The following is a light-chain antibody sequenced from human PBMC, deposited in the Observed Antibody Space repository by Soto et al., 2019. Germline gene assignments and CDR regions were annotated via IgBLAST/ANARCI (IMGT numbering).Light chain of an antibody. V-gene: IGKV3-20*01. CDR2: GTS. CDR3: QQYVGSSRT. CDR1: QSVNGNY. J-gene: IGKJ1*01. Sequence: ETVLTQSPGTLSLSPGERATLSCRASQSVNGNYLAWYQQKPGQAPRLLIYGTSSRATGIPDRFSGSGSGTDFTLTISRLEPEDFAVYHCQQYVGSSRTFGQGTKVDIK.